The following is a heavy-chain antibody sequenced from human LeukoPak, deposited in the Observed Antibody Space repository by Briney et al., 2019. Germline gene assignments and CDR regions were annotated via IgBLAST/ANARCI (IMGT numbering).Heavy chain of an antibody. CDR2: IYPGDSDT. CDR1: EYSFTNYW. V-gene: IGHV5-51*01. D-gene: IGHD3-10*01. CDR3: ATYAGSYSKYVQH. J-gene: IGHJ1*01. Sequence: GESLKISCKGSEYSFTNYWIGWVRQMPGKGLEWMGIIYPGDSDTRYSPSFQGQVTISADKSISTAYLQWSSLKASDTAMYFCATYAGSYSKYVQHRGQGTLVTVSS.